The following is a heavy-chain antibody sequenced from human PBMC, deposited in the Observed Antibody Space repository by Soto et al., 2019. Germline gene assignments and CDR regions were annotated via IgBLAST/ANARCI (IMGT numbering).Heavy chain of an antibody. CDR2: IYYSGST. Sequence: SETLSLTCTVSGGSISSGGYYWSWIRQHPGKGLEWIGYIYYSGSTYYNPSLKSRVTISVDTSKNQFSLSVSSVTAADTAVYYFARAPETPPIVRVVVPYFFDSWGQGTLVTVSS. J-gene: IGHJ4*02. CDR3: ARAPETPPIVRVVVPYFFDS. V-gene: IGHV4-31*03. D-gene: IGHD3-16*02. CDR1: GGSISSGGYY.